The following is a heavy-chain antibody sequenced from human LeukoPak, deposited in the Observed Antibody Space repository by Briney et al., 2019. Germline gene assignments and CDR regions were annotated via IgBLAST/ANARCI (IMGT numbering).Heavy chain of an antibody. Sequence: PSETLSLTCSVSGVSISEYYWTWFRQPAGKGLEWIGRIYITGSTNYNPSLKSRVTMSVDTPKNQLSLKLTSLTAADTAVYYCAKKDGDFWGQGTLVSVSS. J-gene: IGHJ4*02. CDR3: AKKDGDF. V-gene: IGHV4-4*07. CDR1: GVSISEYY. CDR2: IYITGST.